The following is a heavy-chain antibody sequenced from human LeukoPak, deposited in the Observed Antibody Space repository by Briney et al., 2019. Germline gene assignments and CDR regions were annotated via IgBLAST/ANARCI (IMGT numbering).Heavy chain of an antibody. D-gene: IGHD1-7*01. V-gene: IGHV3-30*02. CDR3: AKEGKTRNWNYYQAKAVD. CDR1: GFTFGDYG. Sequence: GGSLRLSCAASGFTFGDYGMNWVRQTPGKGLEWLAFIQNDGSNTFYADSVKGRFTISRDNSKNTLYLQMSSLRAEDTAVYYCAKEGKTRNWNYYQAKAVDWGQGTLVTVSS. CDR2: IQNDGSNT. J-gene: IGHJ4*02.